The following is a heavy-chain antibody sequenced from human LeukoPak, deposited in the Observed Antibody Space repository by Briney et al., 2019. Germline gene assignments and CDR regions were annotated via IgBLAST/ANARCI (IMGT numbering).Heavy chain of an antibody. CDR1: GFTFSSYG. J-gene: IGHJ4*02. Sequence: GGSLRLSCAAPGFTFSSYGMHWVRQAPGKGLEWVAVIWYDGSNKYYADSVKGRFTISRDKSKNTLYLQMNSLRAEDTAVYYCARGGPQLHFDYWGQGTLVTVSS. D-gene: IGHD3-10*01. CDR2: IWYDGSNK. V-gene: IGHV3-33*01. CDR3: ARGGPQLHFDY.